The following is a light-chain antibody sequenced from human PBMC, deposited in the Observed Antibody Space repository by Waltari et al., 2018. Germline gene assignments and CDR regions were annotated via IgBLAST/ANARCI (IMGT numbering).Light chain of an antibody. CDR1: QSVGKS. Sequence: EIVLTQSPGTLSLSPGERATLSCRAIQSVGKSLAWYQQKPGQAPRLLIYDASSRATGIPDRFSGSGFGADVSLTIRRLEPEDFAVYYCQKYVSLPATFGQGTKVEIK. CDR3: QKYVSLPAT. V-gene: IGKV3-20*01. CDR2: DAS. J-gene: IGKJ1*01.